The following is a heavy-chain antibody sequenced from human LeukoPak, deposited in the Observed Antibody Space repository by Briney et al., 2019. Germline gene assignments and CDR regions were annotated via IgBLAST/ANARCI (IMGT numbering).Heavy chain of an antibody. CDR3: VRDDYDILTGATGYFDY. V-gene: IGHV3-21*01. CDR2: ISSSSSYI. Sequence: GGSLRLSCAASGFTFSSYSMNWVRQAPGKGLEWVSSISSSSSYIYYADSVKGRFTISRDNAKNSLYLQMNSLRAEDTAVYYCVRDDYDILTGATGYFDYWGQGTLVTVSS. J-gene: IGHJ4*02. D-gene: IGHD3-9*01. CDR1: GFTFSSYS.